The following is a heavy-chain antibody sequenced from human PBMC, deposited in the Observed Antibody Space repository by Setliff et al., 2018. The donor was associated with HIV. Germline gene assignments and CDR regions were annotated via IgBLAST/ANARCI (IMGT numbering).Heavy chain of an antibody. D-gene: IGHD3-22*01. V-gene: IGHV3-48*04. CDR1: GGSISRSR. J-gene: IGHJ4*02. CDR3: ARHELVGYYYSIDY. Sequence: ETLSLTCTVSGGSISRSRNYWGWIRQPPGKGLEWVSYISSSSSTIYYADSVKGRFTVSRDNAKNSLYLHINSLRAEDTAVYYCARHELVGYYYSIDYWGQGTLVTVSS. CDR2: ISSSSSTI.